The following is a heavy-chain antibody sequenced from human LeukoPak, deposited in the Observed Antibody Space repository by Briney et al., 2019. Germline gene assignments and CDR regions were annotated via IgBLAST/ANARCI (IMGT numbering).Heavy chain of an antibody. Sequence: GESLKISCKGSGYSFPSYWIGWVRQMPGKGLEWVGFIYPGDSDTRYSPSFQGQVAISADKSISTAYLQWSSLKASDTARYYCARPPYYYGSGRNDFDYWGQGTLVTVSS. D-gene: IGHD3-10*01. CDR2: IYPGDSDT. CDR1: GYSFPSYW. CDR3: ARPPYYYGSGRNDFDY. V-gene: IGHV5-51*01. J-gene: IGHJ4*02.